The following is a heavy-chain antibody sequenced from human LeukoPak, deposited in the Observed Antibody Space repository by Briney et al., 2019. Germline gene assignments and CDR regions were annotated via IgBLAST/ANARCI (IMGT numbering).Heavy chain of an antibody. V-gene: IGHV3-7*01. CDR1: GFVYSAFW. CDR2: IKQDGSEK. CDR3: AKVSESNYDILTGYYTPYYFDY. D-gene: IGHD3-9*01. J-gene: IGHJ4*02. Sequence: GGSLRLSCAASGFVYSAFWMSWVRQAPGKGLEWVANIKQDGSEKYYEDSVKGRFTISRDNARNTLFLQMDSLRAEDTAVYYCAKVSESNYDILTGYYTPYYFDYWGQGTLVTVSS.